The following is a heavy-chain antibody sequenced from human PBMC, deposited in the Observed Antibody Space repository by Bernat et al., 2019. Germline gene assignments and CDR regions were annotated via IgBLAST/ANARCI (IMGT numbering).Heavy chain of an antibody. CDR2: ISSSSSTI. D-gene: IGHD3-10*01. CDR3: ARPRGRGSYYNRF. CDR1: GFTFSSYS. V-gene: IGHV3-48*01. J-gene: IGHJ4*02. Sequence: EVQLVEFGGGLVQPGGSLRLSCAASGFTFSSYSMNWVRQAPGKGLEWVSYISSSSSTIYYADSVKGRFTISRDNAKNSLCLQMNSLRAEDTAVYYCARPRGRGSYYNRFWGQGTLVTVSS.